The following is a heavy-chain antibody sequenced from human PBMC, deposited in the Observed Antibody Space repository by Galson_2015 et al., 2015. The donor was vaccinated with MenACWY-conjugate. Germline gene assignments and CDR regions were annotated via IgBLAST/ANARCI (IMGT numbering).Heavy chain of an antibody. CDR2: IYYSGST. J-gene: IGHJ4*02. V-gene: IGHV4-59*01. CDR3: ARARGSSWINYYFDY. CDR1: GGSISSYY. Sequence: LTCTVSGGSISSYYWSWIRQPPGKGLEWIGYIYYSGSTNYNPSLKSRVTISVDTSKNQFSLKLSSVTAADTAVYYCARARGSSWINYYFDYWGQGTLVTVSS. D-gene: IGHD6-13*01.